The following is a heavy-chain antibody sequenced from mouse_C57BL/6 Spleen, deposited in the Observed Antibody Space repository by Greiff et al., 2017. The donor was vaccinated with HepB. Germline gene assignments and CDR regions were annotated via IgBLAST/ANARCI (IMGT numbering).Heavy chain of an antibody. CDR3: ARGGLPPDY. J-gene: IGHJ2*01. V-gene: IGHV1-82*01. CDR2: IYPGDGDT. Sequence: QVQLQQSGPELVKPGASVKISCKASGYAFSSSWMNWVKQRPGKGLEWIGRIYPGDGDTNYNGKFKGKATLTADKSSSTAYMQLSSLTSEDSAVYFCARGGLPPDYWGQGTTLTVSS. CDR1: GYAFSSSW. D-gene: IGHD2-2*01.